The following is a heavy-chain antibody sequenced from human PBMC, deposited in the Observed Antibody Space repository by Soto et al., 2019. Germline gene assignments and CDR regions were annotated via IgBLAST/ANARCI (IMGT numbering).Heavy chain of an antibody. V-gene: IGHV1-3*05. D-gene: IGHD6-13*01. CDR1: GYTFTSYA. J-gene: IGHJ4*02. CDR3: ARGIAAAG. CDR2: INDGNGNT. Sequence: QVQLVQSGAEEKKPGASVKVSCKASGYTFTSYAMHWVRQAPGQRLEWMGWINDGNGNTKYSQKFQGRVTITRDTSASTVYMELSSLRSEDAAVYYCARGIAAAGWGQGTLVTVSS.